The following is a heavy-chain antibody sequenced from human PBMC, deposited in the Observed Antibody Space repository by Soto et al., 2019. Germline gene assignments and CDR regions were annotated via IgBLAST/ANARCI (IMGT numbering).Heavy chain of an antibody. D-gene: IGHD2-21*01. CDR1: GGSISVYY. V-gene: IGHV4-59*01. CDR3: ARGVRSSPPRY. J-gene: IGHJ4*02. CDR2: IYASGSP. Sequence: QVQLQESGPGQVKPSETLSLTCTISGGSISVYYWSWVRQPPGHELEWIGFIYASGSPYYNPSLRSPVTIPADTSKHQISLKLTSPTAADTAVYYCARGVRSSPPRYWARGTLVTVSS.